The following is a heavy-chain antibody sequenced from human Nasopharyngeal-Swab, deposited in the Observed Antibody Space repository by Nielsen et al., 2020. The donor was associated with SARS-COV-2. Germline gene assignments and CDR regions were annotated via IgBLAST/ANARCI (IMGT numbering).Heavy chain of an antibody. CDR3: GSQGGGDYYDSRRYYNYVMDV. D-gene: IGHD3-22*01. Sequence: SVKVSCKASGGTFSSYAISWVRQAPGQGLEWMGRIIPIFGIANYAQKLQGRVTITADKSTSTAYMELISLRSEDPAVYYWGSQGGGDYYDSRRYYNYVMDVWGQGTTVTVSS. J-gene: IGHJ6*02. CDR1: GGTFSSYA. CDR2: IIPIFGIA. V-gene: IGHV1-69*04.